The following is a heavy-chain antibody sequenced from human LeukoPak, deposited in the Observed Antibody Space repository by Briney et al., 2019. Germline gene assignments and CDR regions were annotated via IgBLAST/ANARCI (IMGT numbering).Heavy chain of an antibody. D-gene: IGHD1-1*01. J-gene: IGHJ5*02. CDR3: ANLGTDNWFDP. Sequence: GGSLRLSCAASGFTFSSCAMSWVRQAPGKGLEWVSAISGSGGSTYYADSVKGRFTISRDNSKNTLYLQMNSLRAEDTAVYYCANLGTDNWFDPWGQGTLVTVSS. V-gene: IGHV3-23*01. CDR1: GFTFSSCA. CDR2: ISGSGGST.